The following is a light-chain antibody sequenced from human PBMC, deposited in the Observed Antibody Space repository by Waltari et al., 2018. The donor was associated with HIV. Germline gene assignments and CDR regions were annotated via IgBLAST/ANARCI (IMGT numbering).Light chain of an antibody. V-gene: IGLV3-9*01. CDR1: NFGSKN. CDR2: RDN. CDR3: QVWDSSTV. J-gene: IGLJ2*01. Sequence: SYELTQPLSVSVALGQTGRITGGGNNFGSKNVHWYQPKPGQAPVLVIYRDNNRPSGIPERFSGSNSGNTATLTISRAQAGDEADYYCQVWDSSTVFGGGTKLTVL.